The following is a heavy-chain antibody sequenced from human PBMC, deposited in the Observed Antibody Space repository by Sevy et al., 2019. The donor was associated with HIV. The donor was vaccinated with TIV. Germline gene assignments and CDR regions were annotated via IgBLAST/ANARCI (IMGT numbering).Heavy chain of an antibody. CDR2: ISSSSSII. V-gene: IGHV3-48*02. Sequence: GALRLSSAASGFTFSNYGITWGRQAPGKGLEWVSYISSSSSIIYYADAVKGRFTLSRDNAKNSLYLQMISLRDEDTAVYYCARQYQLLLSYWGQGTLVTVSS. D-gene: IGHD2-2*01. CDR3: ARQYQLLLSY. J-gene: IGHJ4*02. CDR1: GFTFSNYG.